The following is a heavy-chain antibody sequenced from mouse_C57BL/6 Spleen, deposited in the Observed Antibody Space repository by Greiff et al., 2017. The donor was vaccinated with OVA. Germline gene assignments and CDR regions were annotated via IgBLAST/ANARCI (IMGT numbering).Heavy chain of an antibody. Sequence: DVQLQESGGGLVKPGGSLKLSCAASGFTFSDYGMHWVRQAPGKGLEWVAYIRSGSSTIYYADIVKGRFTISRDNAKNTLFLKMTSLRSEDTAMYYCATYDYGYYYAMDYWGQGTSVTVSS. J-gene: IGHJ4*01. D-gene: IGHD2-4*01. CDR2: IRSGSSTI. CDR3: ATYDYGYYYAMDY. CDR1: GFTFSDYG. V-gene: IGHV5-17*01.